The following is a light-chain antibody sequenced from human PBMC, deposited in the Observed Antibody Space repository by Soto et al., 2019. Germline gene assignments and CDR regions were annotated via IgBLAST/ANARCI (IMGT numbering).Light chain of an antibody. J-gene: IGKJ1*01. CDR3: QQYGSSPTWT. V-gene: IGKV3-20*01. CDR1: QSVSSSY. CDR2: GAS. Sequence: EMGLTQSPGTLSLSPGERATLSCRSSQSVSSSYLAWYQQKPGQAPRLLIYGASSRATGIPDRFSGSGSGTDFTLTISRLEPEDSAVYYCQQYGSSPTWTFGQGTKVDIK.